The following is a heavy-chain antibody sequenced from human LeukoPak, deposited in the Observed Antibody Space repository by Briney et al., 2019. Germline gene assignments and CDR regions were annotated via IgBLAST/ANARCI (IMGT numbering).Heavy chain of an antibody. V-gene: IGHV4-39*07. CDR2: IYYSGST. J-gene: IGHJ4*02. CDR1: GGSISSSSYY. Sequence: PSETLSLTCTVSGGSISSSSYYWGWIRQPPGKGLEWIGSIYYSGSTYYNPSLKSRVTISVDTSKNQFSLKLSSVTAADTAVYYCARPPSSGGHFDYWGQGTLVTVSS. CDR3: ARPPSSGGHFDY. D-gene: IGHD6-19*01.